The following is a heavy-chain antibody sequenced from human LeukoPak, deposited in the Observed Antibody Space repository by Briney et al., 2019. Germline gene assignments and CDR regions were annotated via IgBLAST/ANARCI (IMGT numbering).Heavy chain of an antibody. CDR2: ISYDGSNK. V-gene: IGHV3-30*18. D-gene: IGHD3-22*01. J-gene: IGHJ4*02. Sequence: GGSLRLSCAASGFTFSSYGMPWVRQAPGKGPEWVAVISYDGSNKYYADSVKGRFTISRDNSKNTLYLQMDSLRAEDTAVYYCAKEDYYDSSGPNIDHWGQGTLVTVSS. CDR3: AKEDYYDSSGPNIDH. CDR1: GFTFSSYG.